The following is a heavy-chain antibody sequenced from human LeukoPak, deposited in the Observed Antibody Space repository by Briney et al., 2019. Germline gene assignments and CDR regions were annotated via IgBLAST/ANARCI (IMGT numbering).Heavy chain of an antibody. D-gene: IGHD2-2*01. Sequence: ASVKVSCKASGYTFTGYYMHWVRQAPGQGLEWMGRINPNSGGTNYAQKFQGRVTMTRDTSISTAYMELSRLRSDDTAVYYCARCMGHCSSTSWDNDYWGQGTLVTVPS. CDR3: ARCMGHCSSTSWDNDY. J-gene: IGHJ4*02. V-gene: IGHV1-2*06. CDR2: INPNSGGT. CDR1: GYTFTGYY.